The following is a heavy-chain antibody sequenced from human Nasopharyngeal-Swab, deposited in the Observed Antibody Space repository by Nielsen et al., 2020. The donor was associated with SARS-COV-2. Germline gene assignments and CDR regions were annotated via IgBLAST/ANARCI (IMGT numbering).Heavy chain of an antibody. CDR2: IIPMFGTA. Sequence: SVKVSSYASSDTFFSSSIPWVRQPPGQGLEWMGGIIPMFGTADYAQKFQGRVTITADRSTSTAYMEMNSLRSEDTAVYYCARAHPRSCTDGVCFRSQVYNWFDPWGQGTLVTVSS. CDR1: SDTFFSSS. CDR3: ARAHPRSCTDGVCFRSQVYNWFDP. D-gene: IGHD2-8*01. V-gene: IGHV1-69*06. J-gene: IGHJ5*02.